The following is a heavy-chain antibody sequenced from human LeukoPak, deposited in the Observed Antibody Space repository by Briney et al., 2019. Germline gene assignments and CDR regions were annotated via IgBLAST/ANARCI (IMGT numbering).Heavy chain of an antibody. CDR2: ISSSSTM. D-gene: IGHD1-26*01. CDR1: GFTFNSYS. CDR3: ARILSGSGSYGAFDI. J-gene: IGHJ3*02. V-gene: IGHV3-48*02. Sequence: GGSLRLSCAASGFTFNSYSMNWVRQAPGKGLEWVSYISSSSTMSYADSVKGRFTISRDNAKNSLYLQMNSLRDEDTAVYYCARILSGSGSYGAFDIWGQGTMVTVSS.